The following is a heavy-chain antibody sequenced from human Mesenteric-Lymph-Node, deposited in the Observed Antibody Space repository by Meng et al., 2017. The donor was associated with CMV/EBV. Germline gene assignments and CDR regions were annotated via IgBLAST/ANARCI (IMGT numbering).Heavy chain of an antibody. J-gene: IGHJ6*02. CDR3: ARGDRITIFGVVTDYGMDV. V-gene: IGHV4-59*01. CDR2: IYYSGST. Sequence: SETLSLTCTVSGGSISSYYWSWIRQPPGKGLEWIGYIYYSGSTNYNPSLKSRVTISVDTSKNQFSLKLSSVTAADTAVYYCARGDRITIFGVVTDYGMDVWGQGTTVTVS. D-gene: IGHD3-3*01. CDR1: GGSISSYY.